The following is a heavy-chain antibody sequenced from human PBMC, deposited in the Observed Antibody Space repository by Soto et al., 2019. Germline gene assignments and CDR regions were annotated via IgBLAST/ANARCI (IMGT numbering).Heavy chain of an antibody. CDR1: GFTFGASN. D-gene: IGHD2-2*01. CDR3: AKGTSKLDY. Sequence: PGGSLRFSCAASGFTFGASNLQWVRQASGKGLEGLGRIGSKGETYATTYDASVKGRFTISRDDSKKTAYLQMNNLESEDTAVYYCAKGTSKLDYWGQGTLVTVSS. CDR2: IGSKGETYAT. V-gene: IGHV3-73*01. J-gene: IGHJ4*02.